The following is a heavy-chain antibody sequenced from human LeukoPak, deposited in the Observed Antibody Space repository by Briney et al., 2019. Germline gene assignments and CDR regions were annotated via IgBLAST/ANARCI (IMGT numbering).Heavy chain of an antibody. J-gene: IGHJ4*02. CDR1: GFTFSNYE. CDR2: ISISGSTI. Sequence: QTGGSLRLSCAASGFTFSNYEMNWVRQAPGKGLEWVSYISISGSTIYYADSVKGRFTISRDNAKNSLYLQMNSLRAEDTAVYYCAGFDSYGPRSYYNHFEYWGQGTLVTVSS. D-gene: IGHD3-10*01. CDR3: AGFDSYGPRSYYNHFEY. V-gene: IGHV3-48*03.